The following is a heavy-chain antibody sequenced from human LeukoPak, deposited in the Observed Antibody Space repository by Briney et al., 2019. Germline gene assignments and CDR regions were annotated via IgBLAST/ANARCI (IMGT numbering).Heavy chain of an antibody. Sequence: GGSLRLSCAAPGFTFSSYWMNWARQAPGKGLEWVASINHNGNVNYYVDSVKGRFTISRDNAKDSLYLQMSNLRAEDTAVYFCARGGGLDVWGQGATVTVSS. D-gene: IGHD3-16*01. CDR1: GFTFSSYW. CDR3: ARGGGLDV. J-gene: IGHJ6*02. CDR2: INHNGNVN. V-gene: IGHV3-7*03.